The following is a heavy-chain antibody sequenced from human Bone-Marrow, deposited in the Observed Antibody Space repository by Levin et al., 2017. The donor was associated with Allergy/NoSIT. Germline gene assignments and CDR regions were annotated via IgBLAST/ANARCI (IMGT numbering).Heavy chain of an antibody. CDR3: AKGTSASPRYYFYMDV. J-gene: IGHJ6*03. CDR1: GFTFSTYA. D-gene: IGHD1-7*01. Sequence: GGSLRLSCAASGFTFSTYAMVWVRQAPGKGLEWVSSVSGSGGSTYSAASVKGRSTLSSDNAKTTLYLQMNSLRAEDTATYFCAKGTSASPRYYFYMDVWGKRTTVTAS. V-gene: IGHV3-23*01. CDR2: VSGSGGST.